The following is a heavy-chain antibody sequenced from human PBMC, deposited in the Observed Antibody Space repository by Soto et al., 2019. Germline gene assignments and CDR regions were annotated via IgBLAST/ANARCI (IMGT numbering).Heavy chain of an antibody. CDR2: IWYDGSNK. CDR3: AKGEYGDYYYGMDV. J-gene: IGHJ6*02. CDR1: GFTFSSYG. D-gene: IGHD4-17*01. Sequence: GGSLRLSCAASGFTFSSYGMHWVRQAPGKGLEWVAVIWYDGSNKYYADSVKGRFTISRDNSKNTLYLQMNSLGAEDTAVYYCAKGEYGDYYYGMDVWGQGTTVTVSS. V-gene: IGHV3-30*02.